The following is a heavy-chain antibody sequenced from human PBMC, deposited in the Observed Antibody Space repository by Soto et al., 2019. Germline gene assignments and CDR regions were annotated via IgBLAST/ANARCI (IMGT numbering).Heavy chain of an antibody. V-gene: IGHV1-8*01. CDR1: GYIFTSYD. CDR3: ARAPEYSSTWDFYYYYMDV. J-gene: IGHJ6*03. CDR2: MNPKSGNT. Sequence: QVQLVQSGAEVKKPGASVKVSCKASGYIFTSYDINWVRQATGQGLEWVGWMNPKSGNTGYAQKFEVRVTMTRNTSISTAYMELSSLRSEDTAVYYCARAPEYSSTWDFYYYYMDVWGNGTTVAVS. D-gene: IGHD6-13*01.